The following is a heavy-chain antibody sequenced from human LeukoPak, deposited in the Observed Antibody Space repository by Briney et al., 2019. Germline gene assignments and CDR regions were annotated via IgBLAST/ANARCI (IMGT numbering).Heavy chain of an antibody. CDR2: IYTSGST. Sequence: SETLSLTCTVSGGSISSTSYYWSWIRQPAGKGLEWIGRIYTSGSTNYNPSLKSRVTMSVDTSKNQFSLKLSSVTAADTAVYYCARDIVVVPAATSHYYYYMDVWGKGTTVTISS. J-gene: IGHJ6*03. CDR1: GGSISSTSYY. CDR3: ARDIVVVPAATSHYYYYMDV. V-gene: IGHV4-61*02. D-gene: IGHD2-2*01.